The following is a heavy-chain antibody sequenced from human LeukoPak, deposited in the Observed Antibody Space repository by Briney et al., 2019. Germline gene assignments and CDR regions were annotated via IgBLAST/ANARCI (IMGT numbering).Heavy chain of an antibody. CDR3: IVSNYYSSGSYNFDS. V-gene: IGHV3-15*01. D-gene: IGHD3-10*01. CDR1: GFRFSSAW. J-gene: IGHJ4*02. Sequence: AGSLRLSCAVSGFRFSSAWMTWVSQPPGKGLEWAGRIKSKTDGGTVDYAAPVKGRFTISRDVSINTLYLQVNSLKTEDTAMYYCIVSNYYSSGSYNFDSWGQGTLVTVSS. CDR2: IKSKTDGGTV.